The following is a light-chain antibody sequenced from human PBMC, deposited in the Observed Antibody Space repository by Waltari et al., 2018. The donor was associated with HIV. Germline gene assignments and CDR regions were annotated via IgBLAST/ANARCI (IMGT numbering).Light chain of an antibody. CDR1: QSVGSN. J-gene: IGKJ1*01. CDR3: QQYGSSPQT. Sequence: EVVMTQSPATLSVSPGETVTLSCRASQSVGSNLVWYQQTLGQAPRLLIYGASSRATGIPDRFSGSGSGTDFTLTISRLEPEDFAVYYCQQYGSSPQTFGQGTKVEIK. V-gene: IGKV3-20*01. CDR2: GAS.